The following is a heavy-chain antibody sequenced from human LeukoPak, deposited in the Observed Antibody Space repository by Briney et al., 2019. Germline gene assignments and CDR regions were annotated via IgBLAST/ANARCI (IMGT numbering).Heavy chain of an antibody. CDR3: TSDPPSLGYCSSTSCYPAEW. J-gene: IGHJ4*02. CDR1: GFTFSSYW. CDR2: INSDGSST. D-gene: IGHD2-2*01. Sequence: SGGSLRLSCVASGFTFSSYWMHRVRQAPGKGLVWVSRINSDGSSTTYADFVKGRFTISRDNARNTLYLQMNSLWAEDTAVYYCTSDPPSLGYCSSTSCYPAEWWGQGTLVSVSS. V-gene: IGHV3-74*01.